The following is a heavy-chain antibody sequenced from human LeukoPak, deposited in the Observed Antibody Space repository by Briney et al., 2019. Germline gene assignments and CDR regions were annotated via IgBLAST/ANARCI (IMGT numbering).Heavy chain of an antibody. CDR3: ARDLLGSHTSYSSGAWDY. CDR2: IIPIFDTA. J-gene: IGHJ4*02. V-gene: IGHV1-69*13. CDR1: GGTFSNYA. D-gene: IGHD3-9*01. Sequence: EASVKVSCKASGGTFSNYAISWVRQAPGQGLEWMGGIIPIFDTADYAQQFQGRLTITADESTSTTYMELSSLRAEDTAVYYCARDLLGSHTSYSSGAWDYWGQGTLVTVSS.